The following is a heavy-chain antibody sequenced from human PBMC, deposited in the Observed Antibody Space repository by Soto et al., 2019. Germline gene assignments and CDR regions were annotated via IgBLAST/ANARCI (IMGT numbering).Heavy chain of an antibody. J-gene: IGHJ6*02. Sequence: SETLSLTCTVSGGSISSYYWSWIRQPPGKGLEWIGYIYYSGSTNYNPSLKSRVTISVDTSKNQLSLKLSSVTAADTAVYYCVSYGDYNYYYYGMDVWGQGTTVTVSS. CDR1: GGSISSYY. CDR3: VSYGDYNYYYYGMDV. D-gene: IGHD4-17*01. V-gene: IGHV4-59*08. CDR2: IYYSGST.